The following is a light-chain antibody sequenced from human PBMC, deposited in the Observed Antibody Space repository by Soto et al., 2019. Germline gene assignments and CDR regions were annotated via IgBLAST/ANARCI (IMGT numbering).Light chain of an antibody. CDR3: QQYTSYRT. Sequence: DIQMTQSPSCLSASVGDRVTIACRASQSISSYLNWYQQKPGKAPKLLIYAASSLQSGVPSRFSGSGSGTEFTLTIRSLQTDDFATYYCQQYTSYRTLGQGTKVDIK. V-gene: IGKV1-39*01. CDR2: AAS. J-gene: IGKJ1*01. CDR1: QSISSY.